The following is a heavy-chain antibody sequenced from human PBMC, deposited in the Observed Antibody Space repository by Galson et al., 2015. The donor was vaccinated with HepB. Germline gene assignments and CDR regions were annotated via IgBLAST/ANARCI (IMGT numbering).Heavy chain of an antibody. CDR1: GFTFSGSA. V-gene: IGHV3-73*01. CDR2: IRSKANSYAT. J-gene: IGHJ5*02. CDR3: TRRASGSYPPRPSENWFGP. Sequence: SLRLPCAASGFTFSGSAMHWVRQASGKGLEWVGRIRSKANSYATAYAASVKGRFTISRDDSKNTAYLQMNSLKTEDTAVYYCTRRASGSYPPRPSENWFGPWGQGTLVTVSS. D-gene: IGHD1-26*01.